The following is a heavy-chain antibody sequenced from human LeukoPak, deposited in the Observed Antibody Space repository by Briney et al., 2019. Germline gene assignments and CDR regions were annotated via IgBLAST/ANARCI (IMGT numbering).Heavy chain of an antibody. CDR3: ARDSGAHISGCYYYYGMDV. CDR1: GGSIVNNY. D-gene: IGHD1-1*01. Sequence: SETLSLTCTVSGGSIVNNYWSWIRQPAGKGPEWIGNIHTGGTTNYNPSLKSRVAMSIDTSNNQLSLKLYSVTAADTALYYCARDSGAHISGCYYYYGMDVWSQGTTLTVS. CDR2: IHTGGTT. V-gene: IGHV4-4*07. J-gene: IGHJ6*02.